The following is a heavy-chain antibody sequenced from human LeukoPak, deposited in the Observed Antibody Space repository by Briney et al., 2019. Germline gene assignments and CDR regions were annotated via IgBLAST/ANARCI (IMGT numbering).Heavy chain of an antibody. D-gene: IGHD3-3*01. CDR2: IYDSGST. V-gene: IGHV4-39*01. CDR3: AIMIPSMDV. J-gene: IGHJ6*02. CDR1: GGSISSSSYY. Sequence: SETLSLTCTVSGGSISSSSYYWGWIRQPPGKGLEWIGSIYDSGSTYYNPSLKSRVTISVDTSKNQFSLKLSSLTAADTAVYYCAIMIPSMDVWGQGTTVTVSS.